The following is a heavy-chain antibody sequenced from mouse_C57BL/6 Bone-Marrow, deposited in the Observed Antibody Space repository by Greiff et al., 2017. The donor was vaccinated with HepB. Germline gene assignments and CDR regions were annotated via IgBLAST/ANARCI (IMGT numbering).Heavy chain of an antibody. CDR3: ARPRDSSPLAY. Sequence: EVMLVESGGDLVKPGGSLKLSCAASGFTFSSYGMSWVRQTPDKRLEWVATISSGGSYTYYPDSVKGRFTISRDNAKNTLYLQMSSLKSEDTAMYDCARPRDSSPLAYWGQGTRVTVSA. CDR2: ISSGGSYT. J-gene: IGHJ3*01. D-gene: IGHD3-2*02. CDR1: GFTFSSYG. V-gene: IGHV5-6*01.